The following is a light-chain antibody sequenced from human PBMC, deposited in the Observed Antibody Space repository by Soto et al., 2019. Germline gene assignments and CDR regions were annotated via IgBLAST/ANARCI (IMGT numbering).Light chain of an antibody. Sequence: EIVLTQSPATLSLSPGERATLSCRASQSVSSCLAWYQQKTGQAPRLLIYDASNRATGIPARFSGSGSGTDFTLTISSLEPEDFAVYYCQQRSNWPRTFGQGTKLEIK. J-gene: IGKJ1*01. CDR1: QSVSSC. CDR3: QQRSNWPRT. CDR2: DAS. V-gene: IGKV3-11*01.